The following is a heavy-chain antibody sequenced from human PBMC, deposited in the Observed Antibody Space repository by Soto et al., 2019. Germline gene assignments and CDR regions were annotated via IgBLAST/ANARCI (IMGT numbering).Heavy chain of an antibody. Sequence: PSETLSLTCTVSGGSISSGTYYWGWIRPPPGKGLEWIGTIYYGGSTYYNPSLKSQVTISVDTSKNHFSLKLSSVTVADTAVYYCACLYYYYYMDVWGKGTTVTVSS. CDR3: ACLYYYYYMDV. CDR1: GGSISSGTYY. CDR2: IYYGGST. V-gene: IGHV4-39*02. J-gene: IGHJ6*03.